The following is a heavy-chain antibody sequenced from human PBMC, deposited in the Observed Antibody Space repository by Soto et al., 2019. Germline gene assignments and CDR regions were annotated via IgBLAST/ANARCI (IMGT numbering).Heavy chain of an antibody. CDR1: GFTFSSYA. D-gene: IGHD3-9*01. Sequence: GGSLRLSCAASGFTFSSYAMSWVRQAPGKGLEWVSAISGSGGSTYYADSVKGRFTISRDNSKNTLYLQMNSLRAEDTAVYYCAKVGGRLYYDILTGYYDDYWGQGTLVTVSS. CDR2: ISGSGGST. CDR3: AKVGGRLYYDILTGYYDDY. J-gene: IGHJ4*02. V-gene: IGHV3-23*01.